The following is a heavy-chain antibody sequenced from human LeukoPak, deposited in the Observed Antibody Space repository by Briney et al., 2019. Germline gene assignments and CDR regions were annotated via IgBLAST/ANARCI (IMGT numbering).Heavy chain of an antibody. Sequence: GGSLRLSCAASGFTFSSNHMSWVRQAPGKGLEWVSYISSSGSTIYYADSVKGRFTISRDNAKNSLYLQMNSLSAEDTAVYYCARGRGYSGYDLVFDYWGQGPLATVSS. CDR3: ARGRGYSGYDLVFDY. CDR1: GFTFSSNH. J-gene: IGHJ4*02. CDR2: ISSSGSTI. V-gene: IGHV3-11*01. D-gene: IGHD5-12*01.